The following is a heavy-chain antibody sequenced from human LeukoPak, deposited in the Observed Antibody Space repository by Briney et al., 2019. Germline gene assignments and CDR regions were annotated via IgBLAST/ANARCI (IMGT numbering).Heavy chain of an antibody. V-gene: IGHV3-48*02. Sequence: GGSLSLSCAASGFTFSSYSMNWVRQAPGKGLEWISYISGSTTKFYVDSVKGRFTISRDNAKNSLYLQMNSLRDEDTAVYYCVRDVGYAFDIWGQGTMVTVSS. J-gene: IGHJ3*02. CDR1: GFTFSSYS. CDR3: VRDVGYAFDI. D-gene: IGHD1-26*01. CDR2: ISGSTTK.